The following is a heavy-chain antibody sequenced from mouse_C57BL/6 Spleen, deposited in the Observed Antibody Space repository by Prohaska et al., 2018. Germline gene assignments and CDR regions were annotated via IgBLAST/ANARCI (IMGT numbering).Heavy chain of an antibody. J-gene: IGHJ2*01. CDR2: INPNNGGT. Sequence: EVQLQQSLPELVKPGASVNISCKTSGYTFTDYYMNWVKQSHGKRLKWIGDINPNNGGTSYNQKFKGKATLTVDKSSSTAYMELRSLTSEDSAVYYCAKGSNYVDWGQGTTLTVSS. CDR1: GYTFTDYY. CDR3: AKGSNYVD. D-gene: IGHD2-5*01. V-gene: IGHV1-26*01.